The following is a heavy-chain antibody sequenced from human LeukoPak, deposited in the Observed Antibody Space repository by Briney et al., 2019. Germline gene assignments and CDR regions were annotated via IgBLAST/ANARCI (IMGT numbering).Heavy chain of an antibody. J-gene: IGHJ4*02. CDR3: ARELGNSHNDY. CDR2: IWYDGSNK. Sequence: GGSLRLSCAASGFTFSSYGMHWVRQAPGKGLEWVAVIWYDGSNKYYADSVKGRFTISRDNSKNTLYLQMNSLRAEDTAVYYCARELGNSHNDYWGQGTLVTVSS. D-gene: IGHD4-23*01. V-gene: IGHV3-33*01. CDR1: GFTFSSYG.